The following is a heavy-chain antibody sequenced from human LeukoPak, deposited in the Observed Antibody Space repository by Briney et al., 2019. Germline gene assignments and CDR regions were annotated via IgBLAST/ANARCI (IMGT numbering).Heavy chain of an antibody. CDR2: VRVYKGNT. Sequence: ASVKVSCKASGYTFTSYGISWVRQAPGQGLEWMGWVRVYKGNTNYVQKFQGRVTMTTDTSTSTAYMELRSLRSDDTAVYYCARGFHYDSSGYPFDYWGQGALVTVSS. J-gene: IGHJ4*02. D-gene: IGHD3-22*01. CDR3: ARGFHYDSSGYPFDY. CDR1: GYTFTSYG. V-gene: IGHV1-18*01.